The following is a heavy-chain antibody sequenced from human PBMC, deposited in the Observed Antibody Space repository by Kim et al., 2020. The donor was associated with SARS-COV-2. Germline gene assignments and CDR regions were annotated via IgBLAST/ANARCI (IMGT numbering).Heavy chain of an antibody. CDR2: ISYDGSNK. D-gene: IGHD6-19*01. J-gene: IGHJ6*02. CDR1: GFTFSSYG. CDR3: ARDSVYSSGGGDNYYYYGMDV. Sequence: GGSLRLSCAASGFTFSSYGMHWVRQAPGKGLEWVAVISYDGSNKYYADSVKGRFTISRDNSKNTLYLQMNSLRAEDTAVYYCARDSVYSSGGGDNYYYYGMDVWGQGTTVTVSS. V-gene: IGHV3-30*03.